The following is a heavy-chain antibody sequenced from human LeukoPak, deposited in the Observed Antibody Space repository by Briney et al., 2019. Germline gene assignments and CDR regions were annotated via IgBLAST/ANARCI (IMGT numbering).Heavy chain of an antibody. J-gene: IGHJ4*02. D-gene: IGHD6-13*01. CDR3: ARLHSSSWTFDY. Sequence: KAGGSLRLSCAASGFTFSDYYMSWIRQAPGKGLEWVSYISSSSYTNYADSVKGRFTISRDNAKNSLYLQMNSLRAEDTAVYYCARLHSSSWTFDYWGQGTLVTVSS. CDR1: GFTFSDYY. CDR2: ISSSSYT. V-gene: IGHV3-11*06.